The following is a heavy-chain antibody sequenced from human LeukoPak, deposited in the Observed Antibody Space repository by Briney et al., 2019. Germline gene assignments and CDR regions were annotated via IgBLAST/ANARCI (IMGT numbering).Heavy chain of an antibody. CDR1: GGSFSGYY. D-gene: IGHD6-19*01. CDR3: ARSRGVAGLDY. J-gene: IGHJ4*02. V-gene: IGHV4-34*01. Sequence: PSETLSLTCAVYGGSFSGYYWSWIRQPPGKGLEWIGEINHSGSTNYNPSLKSRVTISVDTSKNQFSLKLSSVTAADTAVYYCARSRGVAGLDYWGQGTLVTVSS. CDR2: INHSGST.